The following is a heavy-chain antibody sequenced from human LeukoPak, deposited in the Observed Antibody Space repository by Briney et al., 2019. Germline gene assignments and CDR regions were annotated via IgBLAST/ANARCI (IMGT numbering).Heavy chain of an antibody. J-gene: IGHJ4*02. Sequence: SETLSLTCTGSGGSISSYYWSWIRQPPGKGLEWIGYIYYSGSTNYNPSLKSRVTISVDTSKNQFSLKLSSVTAADTAVYYCARSKDILTGYCFDYWGQGTLVTVSS. CDR2: IYYSGST. V-gene: IGHV4-59*01. D-gene: IGHD3-9*01. CDR3: ARSKDILTGYCFDY. CDR1: GGSISSYY.